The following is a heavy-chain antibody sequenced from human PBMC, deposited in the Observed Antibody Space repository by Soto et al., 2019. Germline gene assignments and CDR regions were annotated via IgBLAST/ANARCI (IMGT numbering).Heavy chain of an antibody. J-gene: IGHJ3*02. CDR2: VSTSIRST. D-gene: IGHD3-10*01. Sequence: QGKLVQSGPEVKRPGASVKVSCTASGYSFSGYDITWVRQAPGQGLEWLGWVSTSIRSTMSAEKLQGRLTMTTDTSTTTVYMELRGLTSDDTAVYYCARDSGAALYGEDALDIWGQGTMVSVSS. V-gene: IGHV1-18*04. CDR3: ARDSGAALYGEDALDI. CDR1: GYSFSGYD.